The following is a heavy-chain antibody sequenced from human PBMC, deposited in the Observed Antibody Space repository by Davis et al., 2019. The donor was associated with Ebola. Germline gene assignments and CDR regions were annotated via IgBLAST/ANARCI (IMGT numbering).Heavy chain of an antibody. CDR1: RYAFTRYY. V-gene: IGHV1-2*05. D-gene: IGHD3-22*01. J-gene: IGHJ5*02. Sequence: SVTVSRMPSRYAFTRYYMLRLRHAPGHGLEWMGRINPNSGGTNDAQKFQGRVTMTRDTSISTAYMELSRLRSDDTVVYYSARGGYYYDSSGSLDWFDPWGQGTLITVS. CDR2: INPNSGGT. CDR3: ARGGYYYDSSGSLDWFDP.